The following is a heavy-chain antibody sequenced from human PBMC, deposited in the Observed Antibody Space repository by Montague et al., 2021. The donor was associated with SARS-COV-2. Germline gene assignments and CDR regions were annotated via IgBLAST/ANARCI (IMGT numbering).Heavy chain of an antibody. V-gene: IGHV4-34*01. D-gene: IGHD6-13*01. CDR2: INHSGST. CDR1: GGSFSGYY. J-gene: IGHJ5*01. Sequence: SETLSLTCAVYGGSFSGYYWNWIRQSPGKGLEWIGGINHSGSTNYNPSLKSRVTISVDTSENQFSLKLSSVTAADTAVYYCARGKYTSSWYGWHSCFDPWGPGNLVTVSS. CDR3: ARGKYTSSWYGWHSCFDP.